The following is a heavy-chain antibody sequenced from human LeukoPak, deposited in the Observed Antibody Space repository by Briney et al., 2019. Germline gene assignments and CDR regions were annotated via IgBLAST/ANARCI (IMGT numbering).Heavy chain of an antibody. CDR1: GFTLGNSW. CDR2: IDPDGNT. Sequence: GGSLRLSCAASGFTLGNSWMHWVRQAPGKGLVWVSRIDPDGNTDYADSVKGRYTLSRDNAKNTLYLQMNSLRAEDSAVYRCARDVRGPHDFWGQGTLVIVSS. CDR3: ARDVRGPHDF. D-gene: IGHD3-10*01. J-gene: IGHJ4*02. V-gene: IGHV3-74*01.